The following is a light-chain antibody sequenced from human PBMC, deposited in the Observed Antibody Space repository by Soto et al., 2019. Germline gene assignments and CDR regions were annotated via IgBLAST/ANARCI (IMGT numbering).Light chain of an antibody. J-gene: IGKJ2*01. V-gene: IGKV3-15*01. CDR1: QSVSSY. CDR3: RRHNNMTWT. CDR2: GAS. Sequence: EIVMTQSPATLSLSPGERATLSCRASQSVSSYLAWYQPKPGQAPRLLIYGASTRATGIPARFSGCGSGTTLTLSSSGLQSEEFTVYEWRRHNNMTWTFGQGTKLEIK.